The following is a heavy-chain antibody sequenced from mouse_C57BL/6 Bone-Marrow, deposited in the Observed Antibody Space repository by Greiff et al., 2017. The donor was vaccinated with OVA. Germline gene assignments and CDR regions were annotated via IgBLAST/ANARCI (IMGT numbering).Heavy chain of an antibody. D-gene: IGHD3-3*01. CDR1: GYTFTDYY. Sequence: VQVVESGPELVKPGASVKISCKASGYTFTDYYITWVKQRPGQGLEWIGWIYPGSGNTKYNEKFKGQATLTVDTSSSTAYMQLSSLTSEDSAVYFCARGDGDYFDYWGQGTTLTVSS. V-gene: IGHV1-84*01. J-gene: IGHJ2*01. CDR3: ARGDGDYFDY. CDR2: IYPGSGNT.